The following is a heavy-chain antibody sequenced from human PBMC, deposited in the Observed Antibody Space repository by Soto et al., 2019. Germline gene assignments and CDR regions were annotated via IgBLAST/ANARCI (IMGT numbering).Heavy chain of an antibody. CDR1: GGSISSGGYY. CDR3: ARYPPRYSRVLLFDI. V-gene: IGHV4-31*03. J-gene: IGHJ3*02. D-gene: IGHD2-21*01. Sequence: SETLSLTCTVSGGSISSGGYYWSWIRQHPGKGLEWIGYIYYSGSTYYNPPLKSRVTISVDTSKNQFSLKLSSVTAADTAVYYCARYPPRYSRVLLFDIWAQGTMVT. CDR2: IYYSGST.